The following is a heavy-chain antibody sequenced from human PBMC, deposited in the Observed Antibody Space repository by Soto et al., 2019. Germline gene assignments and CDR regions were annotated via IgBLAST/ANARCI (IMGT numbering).Heavy chain of an antibody. Sequence: QVQLMQSGAEVTKPGSSVKVSCKASGGPFNTFGISWVRQAPGQALEWMGGIIPKYGTTNYARRFQGRVTITSDESTTTAYLELSSLRHDDTAIYYCARTRQRRPVFYVDYWGQGTPISVTS. CDR3: ARTRQRRPVFYVDY. CDR1: GGPFNTFG. J-gene: IGHJ4*02. V-gene: IGHV1-69*01. D-gene: IGHD2-2*01. CDR2: IIPKYGTT.